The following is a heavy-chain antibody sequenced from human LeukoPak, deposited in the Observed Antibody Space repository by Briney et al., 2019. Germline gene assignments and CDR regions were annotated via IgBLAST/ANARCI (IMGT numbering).Heavy chain of an antibody. CDR3: AKFGLAGSGRYHDAFDI. V-gene: IGHV3-48*01. CDR1: GFTFSTYN. CDR2: VSSTRTTI. D-gene: IGHD3-10*01. Sequence: GGSLRLSCAASGFTFSTYNMNWVRQAPGKGLEWVSYVSSTRTTIYYADSVKGRFTISRDNAKNSLYLQMNSLRAEDTAVYYCAKFGLAGSGRYHDAFDIWGQGTMVTVSS. J-gene: IGHJ3*02.